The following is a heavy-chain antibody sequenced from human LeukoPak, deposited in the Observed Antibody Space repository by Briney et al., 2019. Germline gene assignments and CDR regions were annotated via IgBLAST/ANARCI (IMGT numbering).Heavy chain of an antibody. D-gene: IGHD2/OR15-2a*01. Sequence: SETLTLTCAVDGGSLSNYYWSWIRQPPGKGLEWIGEINHSASTTYNPSLKSRVTMSVDTSKNQFSLKLTSVTAADTAVYYCTRNNWFDPWGQGTLVTVSS. CDR1: GGSLSNYY. V-gene: IGHV4-34*01. J-gene: IGHJ5*02. CDR2: INHSAST. CDR3: TRNNWFDP.